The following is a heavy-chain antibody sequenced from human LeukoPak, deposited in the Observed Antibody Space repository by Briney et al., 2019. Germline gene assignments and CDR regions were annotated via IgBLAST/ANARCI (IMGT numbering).Heavy chain of an antibody. Sequence: PLETLSLTCTVSGGSISSSSYYWGWIRQPPGKGLEWIGSIYYSGNTYYNPSLKSRVTISVDTSKNQFSLKLSSVTAADTAVYYCARPRQGDYYFDYWGQGTLVTVSS. V-gene: IGHV4-39*01. D-gene: IGHD2-21*02. CDR3: ARPRQGDYYFDY. J-gene: IGHJ4*02. CDR2: IYYSGNT. CDR1: GGSISSSSYY.